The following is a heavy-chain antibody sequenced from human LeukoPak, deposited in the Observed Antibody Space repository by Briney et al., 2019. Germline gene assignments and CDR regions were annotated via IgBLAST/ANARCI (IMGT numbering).Heavy chain of an antibody. V-gene: IGHV3-30-3*01. J-gene: IGHJ5*02. Sequence: GGSLRLSCAASGFTFGTYAIHWVRQAPGKGLEWVAVISYDGSYKYYADSVKGRFTISRDNSKNTLYLQMNSLRAEDTAVYYCAREGKGGGYRGYDSDNWFDPWGQGTLVTVSS. CDR2: ISYDGSYK. D-gene: IGHD5-12*01. CDR3: AREGKGGGYRGYDSDNWFDP. CDR1: GFTFGTYA.